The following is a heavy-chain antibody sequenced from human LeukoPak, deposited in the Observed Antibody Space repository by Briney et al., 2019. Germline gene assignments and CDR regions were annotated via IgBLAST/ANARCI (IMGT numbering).Heavy chain of an antibody. V-gene: IGHV3-33*01. D-gene: IGHD4-17*01. J-gene: IGHJ4*02. Sequence: GRSLRLSCAASGFTFSSYGMHWVRQAPGKGLEWVALIWYDGSNKYYTDSVKGRLTISRDNSKNTLYLQMNSLRAEDTAVYYCARTHSRVTSTSEFDYWGQGTLVTVSS. CDR2: IWYDGSNK. CDR3: ARTHSRVTSTSEFDY. CDR1: GFTFSSYG.